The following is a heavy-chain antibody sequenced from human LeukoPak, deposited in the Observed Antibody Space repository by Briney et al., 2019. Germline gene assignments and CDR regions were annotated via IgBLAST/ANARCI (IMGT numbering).Heavy chain of an antibody. D-gene: IGHD3-3*01. V-gene: IGHV3-74*01. CDR3: VRDWDHYDFDS. CDR2: INGVGSDR. Sequence: GGSLRLSCAASGFTFSNYYIHWVRQAPGKGLVWVSRINGVGSDRIYADFVKGRLTISRDNARNMVYLQMNSLRVEDTAMYYCVRDWDHYDFDSWGQGTLVTVSS. CDR1: GFTFSNYY. J-gene: IGHJ5*01.